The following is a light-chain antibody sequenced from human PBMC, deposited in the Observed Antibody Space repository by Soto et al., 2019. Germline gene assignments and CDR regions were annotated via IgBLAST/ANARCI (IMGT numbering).Light chain of an antibody. V-gene: IGLV1-40*01. Sequence: QSVLTQPPSVSGAPGQRVTISCTGCSSNIGAGCEVHWYQHLPGKAPKLLIYGNTNRPSGVPDRFSGSKSGTSASLAITGLQAEDEADYYCAAWDDGLLGQVFGTGTKLTVL. CDR2: GNT. CDR3: AAWDDGLLGQV. CDR1: SSNIGAGCE. J-gene: IGLJ1*01.